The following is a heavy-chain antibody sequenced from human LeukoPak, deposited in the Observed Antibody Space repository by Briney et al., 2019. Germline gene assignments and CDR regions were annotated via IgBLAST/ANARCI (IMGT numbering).Heavy chain of an antibody. CDR1: GFTFSSYA. D-gene: IGHD6-6*01. V-gene: IGHV3-64*01. J-gene: IGHJ4*02. CDR2: ISSNGGST. Sequence: GSLRLSCAASGFTFSSYAMHWVRQAPGKGLEYVSAISSNGGSTYYANSVKGRFTISRDNSKNTLYLQMNSLRAEDTAVYYCAKDRVVSSSSDFDYWGQGTLVTVSS. CDR3: AKDRVVSSSSDFDY.